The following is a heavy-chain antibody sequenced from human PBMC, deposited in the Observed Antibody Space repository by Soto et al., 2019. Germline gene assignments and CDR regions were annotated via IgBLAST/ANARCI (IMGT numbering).Heavy chain of an antibody. CDR2: IYSTGSP. Sequence: GGSLRLSCAASGCTVGNNYMSWVRQAPGKGLEWVSLIYSTGSPFYADSVKDRFIISRDSSKNTLYLQMNSLRVEDTAVYYCAGHSHKDYWGQGALVTVSS. J-gene: IGHJ4*02. CDR1: GCTVGNNY. CDR3: AGHSHKDY. V-gene: IGHV3-66*04.